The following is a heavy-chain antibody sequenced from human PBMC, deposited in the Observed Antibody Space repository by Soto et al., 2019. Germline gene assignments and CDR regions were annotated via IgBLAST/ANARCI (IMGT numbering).Heavy chain of an antibody. V-gene: IGHV4-4*02. CDR3: ARDTGHYYFDY. CDR2: IYHSGRT. D-gene: IGHD4-17*01. J-gene: IGHJ4*02. Sequence: PSETLSLTCAVSGGSISSSNWWSWVRQPPGKGLKWIGEIYHSGRTNYNQTLKNRVTISVDKSKNQFTLKLSYETAADTAVYYCARDTGHYYFDYWGQGTLVTVS. CDR1: GGSISSSNW.